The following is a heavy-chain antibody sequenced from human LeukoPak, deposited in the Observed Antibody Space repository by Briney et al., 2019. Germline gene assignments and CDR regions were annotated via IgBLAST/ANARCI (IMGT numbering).Heavy chain of an antibody. D-gene: IGHD3-3*01. Sequence: GGSLRLSCAASGFTFSSYAMHWVRQAPGKGLEWVAVISYDGSNKYYADSVKGRFTISRDNSKNTLYLQMNSLRAEDTAVYYCAKDLLVSDFWSGYGYYYGMDVWGQGTTVTVSS. CDR2: ISYDGSNK. CDR1: GFTFSSYA. V-gene: IGHV3-30-3*01. J-gene: IGHJ6*02. CDR3: AKDLLVSDFWSGYGYYYGMDV.